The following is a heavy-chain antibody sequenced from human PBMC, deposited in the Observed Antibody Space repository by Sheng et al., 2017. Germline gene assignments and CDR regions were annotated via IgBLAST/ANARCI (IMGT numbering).Heavy chain of an antibody. J-gene: IGHJ4*02. Sequence: EVQLLESGGGLVQPGGSLRLSCAASGFTFTTYTMSWVRQAPGKGLEWVSGISGSGGSTYYADSVKGRFTISRDNSKNTFXLQMNSLRAEDTALYYCAKGGFSYGSGDYWGQGILVTVSS. CDR3: AKGGFSYGSGDY. CDR1: GFTFTTYT. CDR2: ISGSGGST. D-gene: IGHD3-10*01. V-gene: IGHV3-23*01.